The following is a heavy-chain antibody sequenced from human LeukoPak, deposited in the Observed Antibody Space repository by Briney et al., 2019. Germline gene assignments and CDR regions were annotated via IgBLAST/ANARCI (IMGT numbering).Heavy chain of an antibody. CDR3: ARFAIRGWDEFDS. CDR1: RYTFTSYD. J-gene: IGHJ4*02. V-gene: IGHV1-8*01. D-gene: IGHD6-19*01. Sequence: ASVKVSCKASRYTFTSYDINWVRQATGQGLEWMGWMNPNSGNTGYAQKFQGRVTMTRNTSISTAYMELSSLRSEDTAVYYSARFAIRGWDEFDSRGEGTLVTVSS. CDR2: MNPNSGNT.